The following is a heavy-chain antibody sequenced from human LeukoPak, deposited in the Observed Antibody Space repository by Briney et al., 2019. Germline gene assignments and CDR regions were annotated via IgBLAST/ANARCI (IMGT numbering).Heavy chain of an antibody. V-gene: IGHV4-4*02. CDR2: IYHSGST. CDR3: ARAVYCSGAGCYSNDYYYYMDV. CDR1: GGSISSSNW. J-gene: IGHJ6*03. Sequence: PSETLSLTCAVSGGSISSSNWWSWVRQPPGKGLEWIGEIYHSGSTSYNPSLKSRVNISVDTSKNQFSLNLSSVTAADTAVYYCARAVYCSGAGCYSNDYYYYMDVWGKGTTVTVSS. D-gene: IGHD2-15*01.